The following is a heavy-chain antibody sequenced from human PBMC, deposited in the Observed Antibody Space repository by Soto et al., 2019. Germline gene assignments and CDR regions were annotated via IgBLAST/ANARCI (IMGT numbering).Heavy chain of an antibody. CDR1: GFTFSSYG. CDR3: AKMAEFFGVVTIGVGMDV. V-gene: IGHV3-30*18. Sequence: QVQLVESGGGVVQPGRSLRLSCAASGFTFSSYGMHWVRQAPGKGLEWVAVISYDGSNKYYADSVKGRFTISRDNSKNTLYLQMNSLRAEDTAVYYCAKMAEFFGVVTIGVGMDVWGQGTTVTVSS. J-gene: IGHJ6*02. CDR2: ISYDGSNK. D-gene: IGHD3-3*01.